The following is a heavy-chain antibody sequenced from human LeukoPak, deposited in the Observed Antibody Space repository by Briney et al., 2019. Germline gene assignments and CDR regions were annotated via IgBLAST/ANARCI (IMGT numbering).Heavy chain of an antibody. Sequence: GRSLRLSCAASGFTFSNYAMHWVRQAPGKGLEWVAIISYDGSSKYYADSVKGRFTISRDNSKNTLYLQMNSLGPEDTSMYYCAKVRVVFNWNYAYYFDSWGQGTLVTVSS. CDR3: AKVRVVFNWNYAYYFDS. CDR1: GFTFSNYA. D-gene: IGHD1-7*01. V-gene: IGHV3-30*18. J-gene: IGHJ4*02. CDR2: ISYDGSSK.